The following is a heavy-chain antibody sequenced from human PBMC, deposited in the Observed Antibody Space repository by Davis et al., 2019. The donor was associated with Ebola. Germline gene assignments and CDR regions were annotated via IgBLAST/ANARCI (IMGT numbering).Heavy chain of an antibody. CDR1: GYTFTSYG. CDR2: MNPNSGNT. Sequence: ASVKVSCKASGYTFTSYGISWVRQATGQGLEWMGWMNPNSGNTGYAQKFQGRVTMTRNTSISTAYMELSSLRSEDTAVYYCARGRGYSGYEVDYWGQGTLVTVSS. J-gene: IGHJ4*02. CDR3: ARGRGYSGYEVDY. D-gene: IGHD5-12*01. V-gene: IGHV1-8*02.